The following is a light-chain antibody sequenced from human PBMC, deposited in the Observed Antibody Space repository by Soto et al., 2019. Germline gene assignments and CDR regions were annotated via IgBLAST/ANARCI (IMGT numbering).Light chain of an antibody. CDR1: QGISSY. CDR3: QPLNSYPLT. Sequence: DIQLTQSPSFLSASVGDRVTITCRASQGISSYLAWYQQKPGKAPKLLIYAACTLQSGVPSRFSGSGSGTEFTLTISSLQPEDFATYYCQPLNSYPLTFGGGTKVEIK. CDR2: AAC. J-gene: IGKJ4*01. V-gene: IGKV1-9*01.